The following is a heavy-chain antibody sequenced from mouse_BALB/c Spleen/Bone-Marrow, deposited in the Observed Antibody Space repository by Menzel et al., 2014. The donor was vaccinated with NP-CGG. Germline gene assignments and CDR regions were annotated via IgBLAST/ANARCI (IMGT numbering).Heavy chain of an antibody. CDR3: ARYGSYVGGTMDY. Sequence: EVQLQQSGPDLVKPGASVKISCKASGYSFSGYYMHWVKQSHGKSLEWIGRGHPNNGGTSYNQKFKGKAILNVDMSSXTAYMEVRSLTSEDSAVYYCARYGSYVGGTMDYWGQGTSVTVSS. D-gene: IGHD1-1*02. J-gene: IGHJ4*01. CDR2: GHPNNGGT. CDR1: GYSFSGYY. V-gene: IGHV1-26*01.